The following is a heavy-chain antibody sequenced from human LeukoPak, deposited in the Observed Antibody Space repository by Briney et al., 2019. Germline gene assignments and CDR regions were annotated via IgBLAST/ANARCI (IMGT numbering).Heavy chain of an antibody. CDR1: GYSITSGYY. J-gene: IGHJ4*02. D-gene: IGHD3-16*02. CDR3: ARAYGYSLSFDY. Sequence: SETLSLTCNVSGYSITSGYYWGWIRQPPGRGLEWIANIYHSRSTYYNPSLKSRVTISVDTSKNQFSLKLSSVTAADTAVYYCARAYGYSLSFDYWGQGTLVTVSS. CDR2: IYHSRST. V-gene: IGHV4-38-2*02.